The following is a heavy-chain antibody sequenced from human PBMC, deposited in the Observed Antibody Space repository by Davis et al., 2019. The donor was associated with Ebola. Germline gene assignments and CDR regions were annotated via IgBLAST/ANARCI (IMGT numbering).Heavy chain of an antibody. CDR3: ARDTYYYDSSGYSTPYFDY. CDR1: GYTFTIYG. V-gene: IGHV1-18*01. CDR2: ISAYNGNT. Sequence: ASVKVSCKASGYTFTIYGISWVRQAPGQGLEWMGSISAYNGNTNYAQKLQGRVTMTTDTSTSTAYMELRSLRSDDTAVYYCARDTYYYDSSGYSTPYFDYWGQGTLVTVSS. D-gene: IGHD3-22*01. J-gene: IGHJ4*02.